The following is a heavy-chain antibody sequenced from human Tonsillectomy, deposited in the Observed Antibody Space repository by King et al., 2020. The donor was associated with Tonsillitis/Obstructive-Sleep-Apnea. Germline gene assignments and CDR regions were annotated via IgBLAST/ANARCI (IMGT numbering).Heavy chain of an antibody. Sequence: QLQESGPGLVKPSETLSLTCTVSGGSISSSSYYWGWIRQSPGKGLEWIGTIYYSGSTYYNPSLKSRVIISVDTSKNQFSLKLSSVTAADTAVYYCVRHEGLVGSTQYMDVWGKGTTVTVSS. CDR2: IYYSGST. CDR1: GGSISSSSYY. CDR3: VRHEGLVGSTQYMDV. D-gene: IGHD1-26*01. V-gene: IGHV4-39*01. J-gene: IGHJ6*03.